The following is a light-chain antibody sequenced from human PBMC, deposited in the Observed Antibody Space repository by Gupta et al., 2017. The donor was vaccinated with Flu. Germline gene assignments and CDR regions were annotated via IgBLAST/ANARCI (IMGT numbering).Light chain of an antibody. CDR2: DAS. CDR3: QQYGTSEVT. Sequence: EIVLTQYPATLSLSPGERATLACGASQTVNNNYLAWYLQKPGLAPRLLIYDASIRATGIPDRFSGSGSGTDFTLTISRLEAEDFAVYYCQQYGTSEVTFGGGTRVEI. CDR1: QTVNNNY. J-gene: IGKJ4*01. V-gene: IGKV3D-20*01.